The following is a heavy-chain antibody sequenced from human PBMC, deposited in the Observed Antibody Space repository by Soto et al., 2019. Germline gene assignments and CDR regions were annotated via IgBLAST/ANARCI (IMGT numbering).Heavy chain of an antibody. V-gene: IGHV3-30-3*01. J-gene: IGHJ4*02. CDR3: ARARTRHCISTSCYSLFDN. CDR2: ISYDGNIK. Sequence: QVQLVESGGGVVQPGRSLRLSCAASGFTFSSYAIHWVRQAPGKGLEWMALISYDGNIKYYADSVKGRFTISRDNSKNTLYLQRDSLRAEDTAVYYCARARTRHCISTSCYSLFDNWGQGTLVTVSS. CDR1: GFTFSSYA. D-gene: IGHD2-2*01.